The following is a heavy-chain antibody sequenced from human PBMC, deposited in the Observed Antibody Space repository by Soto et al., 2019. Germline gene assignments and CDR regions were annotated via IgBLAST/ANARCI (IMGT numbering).Heavy chain of an antibody. D-gene: IGHD4-17*01. CDR1: GDSISDTRYY. V-gene: IGHV4-39*01. Sequence: SETLSLTCSVLGDSISDTRYYWGWIRQSPEKGLEWIGSTSHDGHAYYNPSLKSRVTLFADTSRNQFSLKMKSVTVADTALYFCARQVYGDYLGGNWFDPWGQGALVTVYS. CDR3: ARQVYGDYLGGNWFDP. CDR2: TSHDGHA. J-gene: IGHJ5*02.